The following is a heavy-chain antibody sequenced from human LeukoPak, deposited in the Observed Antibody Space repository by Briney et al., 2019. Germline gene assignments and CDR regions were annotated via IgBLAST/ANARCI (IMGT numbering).Heavy chain of an antibody. CDR2: ISAYNGNT. CDR3: ARDTPFITMVRGVNFDY. D-gene: IGHD3-10*01. CDR1: GYTFTSYG. V-gene: IGHV1-18*01. J-gene: IGHJ4*02. Sequence: ASVKVSCKASGYTFTSYGISWVRQAPGQGLEWMGWISAYNGNTNYAQKLQGRVTMTTDTSTSTAYMELRSLRSDDTAVYYCARDTPFITMVRGVNFDYWGQGTLVTVSS.